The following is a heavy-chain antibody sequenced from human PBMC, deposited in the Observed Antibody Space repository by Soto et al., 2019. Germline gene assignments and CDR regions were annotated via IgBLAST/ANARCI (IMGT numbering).Heavy chain of an antibody. CDR1: GGSINSGDYY. CDR3: ARDRYYGSGTYYNFYSGMDV. Sequence: PSETLSLTCTVSGGSINSGDYYWTCDRQPPGKVLEWIGNIFHSGITYYTPSLQSRVTISLDTSKNHFSLKLSSVTPADTAVYYCARDRYYGSGTYYNFYSGMDVWGQATTVTVCS. CDR2: IFHSGIT. V-gene: IGHV4-30-4*01. J-gene: IGHJ6*02. D-gene: IGHD3-10*01.